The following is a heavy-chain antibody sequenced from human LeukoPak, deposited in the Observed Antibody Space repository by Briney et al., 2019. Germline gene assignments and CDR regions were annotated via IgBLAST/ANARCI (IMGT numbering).Heavy chain of an antibody. V-gene: IGHV3-74*01. CDR3: ARDPRNVGLAP. CDR1: GFSLSGYW. CDR2: NNGDGSTT. J-gene: IGHJ5*02. D-gene: IGHD2-15*01. Sequence: GGSLRLSCVASGFSLSGYWMYWVHQAPGKGLMYISRNNGDGSTTNYADVVKGRFTMSRDNVKNTLYLQMNSLRVEDTAVYYCARDPRNVGLAPWGQGTLVTVSS.